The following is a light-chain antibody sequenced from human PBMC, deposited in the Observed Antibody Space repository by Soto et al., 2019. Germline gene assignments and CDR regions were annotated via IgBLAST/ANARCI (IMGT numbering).Light chain of an antibody. Sequence: DVQMTQSPSTLSASVGDRVTITCRASQSISSWLAWYQLKPGKAPKLLIYDASSLQSGVPSRFSGSGSGTEFSLTISSLQPDDFATYCCQQYNSYSPLTFGGGTKVDI. J-gene: IGKJ4*01. CDR2: DAS. V-gene: IGKV1-5*01. CDR3: QQYNSYSPLT. CDR1: QSISSW.